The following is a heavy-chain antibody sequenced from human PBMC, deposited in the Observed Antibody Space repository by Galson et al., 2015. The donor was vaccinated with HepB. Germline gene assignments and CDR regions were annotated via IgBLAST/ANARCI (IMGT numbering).Heavy chain of an antibody. CDR2: IWFDGSNK. CDR1: GFTFSSYG. CDR3: AKVVGATDAFDI. D-gene: IGHD1-26*01. J-gene: IGHJ3*02. Sequence: SLRLSCAASGFTFSSYGMHWVRQAPGKGLEWVAVIWFDGSNKYYADSVKGRFTISRDNSNNTLYLQMNSLRAEDTAVYYCAKVVGATDAFDIWGQGTMVTVSS. V-gene: IGHV3-33*06.